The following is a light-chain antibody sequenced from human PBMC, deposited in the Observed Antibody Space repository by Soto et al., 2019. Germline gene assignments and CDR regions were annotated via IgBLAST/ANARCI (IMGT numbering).Light chain of an antibody. V-gene: IGKV3-11*01. CDR2: DAS. J-gene: IGKJ4*01. CDR3: QEGSKWPCT. CDR1: QSVSSY. Sequence: EIVLTQSPVTLSLSPGERATLSCRASQSVSSYLAWYQQKPRQAPRLLIYDASNRATGIPARFSGSGSGTDFTLTISSLEPEEFAVYYGQEGSKWPCTFGGGTKVEIK.